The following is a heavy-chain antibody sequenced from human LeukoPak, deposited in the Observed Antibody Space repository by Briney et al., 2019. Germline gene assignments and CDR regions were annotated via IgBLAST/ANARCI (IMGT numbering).Heavy chain of an antibody. J-gene: IGHJ4*02. CDR1: GYTFTGYY. CDR2: INPNSGGT. D-gene: IGHD3-10*01. CDR3: ARGRGRYYGSGM. V-gene: IGHV1-2*02. Sequence: ASVKVSCKASGYTFTGYYMHWVRQAPGQGLEWMGWINPNSGGTNYAQKFQGRVTMTRDTSISTAYMELSSLRSEDTAVYYCARGRGRYYGSGMWGQGTLVTVSS.